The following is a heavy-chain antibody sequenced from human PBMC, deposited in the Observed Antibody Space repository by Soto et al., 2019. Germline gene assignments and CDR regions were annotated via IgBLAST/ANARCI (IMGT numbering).Heavy chain of an antibody. V-gene: IGHV3-23*01. CDR1: GFTFSDYA. CDR3: AKGRYCSGCTCYSSGYFDY. J-gene: IGHJ4*02. CDR2: ISGSGGST. Sequence: GGSLRLSCAASGFTFSDYAMSWVRQAPGKGLEWVSAISGSGGSTYYADSVKGRFTISRDNSKNTLYLQMNSLRADDTAAYYCAKGRYCSGCTCYSSGYFDYWGQGTLVTVSS. D-gene: IGHD2-15*01.